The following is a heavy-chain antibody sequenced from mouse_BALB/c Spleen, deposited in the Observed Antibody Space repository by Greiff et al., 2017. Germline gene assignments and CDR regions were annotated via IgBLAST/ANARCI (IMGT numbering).Heavy chain of an antibody. CDR1: GYTFTSYW. J-gene: IGHJ2*01. CDR3: ARERDYFDY. CDR2: IYPGDGDT. Sequence: QVQLQQSGAELARPGASVKLSCKASGYTFTSYWMQWVKQRPGQGLEWIGAIYPGDGDTRYTQKFKGKATLTADKSSSTAYMQLSSFASEDSAVYYCARERDYFDYWGQGTTLTVSS. V-gene: IGHV1-87*01.